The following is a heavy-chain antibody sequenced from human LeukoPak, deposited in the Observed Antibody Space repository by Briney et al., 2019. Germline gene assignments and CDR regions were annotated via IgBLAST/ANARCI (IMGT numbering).Heavy chain of an antibody. CDR3: ARWQPGDY. D-gene: IGHD6-13*01. V-gene: IGHV3-30-3*01. CDR1: GFTFSSYA. J-gene: IGHJ4*02. CDR2: ISYDGSNK. Sequence: QPGRSLRLSCAASGFTFSSYAMHWVRQAPGKGLEWVAVISYDGSNKYYADSVKGRFTISRDNSKNTLYLQMNSLRAEDTAVYYCARWQPGDYWGQGTLVIVSS.